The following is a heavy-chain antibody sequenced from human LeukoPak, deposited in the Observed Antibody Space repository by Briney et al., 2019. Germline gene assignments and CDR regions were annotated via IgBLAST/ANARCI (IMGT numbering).Heavy chain of an antibody. D-gene: IGHD1-26*01. CDR3: ARARGATGGGYYFDY. V-gene: IGHV1-69*13. Sequence: SVKVSCKASGGTFSSYAISWVRQAPGQGLEWMGGIVPIFGTANYAQKFQGRVTITADESTSTAYMELSSLRSEDTAVYYCARARGATGGGYYFDYWGQGTLVTVSS. CDR1: GGTFSSYA. CDR2: IVPIFGTA. J-gene: IGHJ4*02.